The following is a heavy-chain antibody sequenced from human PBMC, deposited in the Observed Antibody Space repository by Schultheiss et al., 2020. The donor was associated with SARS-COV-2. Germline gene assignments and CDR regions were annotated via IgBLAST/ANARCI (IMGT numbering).Heavy chain of an antibody. CDR3: AEHIGSSWSSGMDV. CDR2: IIPILGIA. V-gene: IGHV1-69*04. CDR1: GGTFSSYA. J-gene: IGHJ6*02. D-gene: IGHD6-13*01. Sequence: GASLKISCKASGGTFSSYAISWVRQAPGQGLEWMGRIIPILGIANYAQKFQGRVTITANKSTSTAYMELSSLRSEDTAVYYCAEHIGSSWSSGMDVWGQGTTVTVSS.